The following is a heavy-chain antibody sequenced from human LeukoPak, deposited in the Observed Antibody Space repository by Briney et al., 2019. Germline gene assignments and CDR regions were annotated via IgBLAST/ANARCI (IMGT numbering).Heavy chain of an antibody. D-gene: IGHD3-22*01. Sequence: ASVKVSCKASGYTFTGYYMHWVRQAPGQGLEWMGWINPNSGGTNYAQKFQGRVTMTTDTSTSTAYMELRSLRSDDTAVYYCARVYYYDSSGYMDVWGKGTTVTVSS. CDR2: INPNSGGT. V-gene: IGHV1-2*02. CDR3: ARVYYYDSSGYMDV. J-gene: IGHJ6*03. CDR1: GYTFTGYY.